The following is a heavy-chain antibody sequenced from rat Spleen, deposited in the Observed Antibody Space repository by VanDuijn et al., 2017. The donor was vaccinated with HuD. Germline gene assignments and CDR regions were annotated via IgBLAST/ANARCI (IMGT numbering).Heavy chain of an antibody. CDR2: IIYDGSST. V-gene: IGHV5-17*01. CDR1: GFTFSDYA. CDR3: TRDWPPYWYFDF. D-gene: IGHD3-1*01. J-gene: IGHJ1*01. Sequence: EVQLVESGGGLVQPGNSLKLSCAASGFTFSDYAMAWVRQSPKKGLEWVAIIIYDGSSTYYRDSVKGRFTISRDNAQNTLYLDMNSLRSEDTATYYCTRDWPPYWYFDFWGPGTMVTVSS.